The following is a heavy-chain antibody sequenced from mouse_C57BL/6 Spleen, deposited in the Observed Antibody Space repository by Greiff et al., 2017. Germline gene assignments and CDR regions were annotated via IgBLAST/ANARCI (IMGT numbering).Heavy chain of an antibody. CDR1: GYTFTSYW. CDR2: IDPSDSYT. J-gene: IGHJ2*01. V-gene: IGHV1-69*01. D-gene: IGHD2-5*01. CDR3: AREGNYSNYLDY. Sequence: QVQLQQPGAELVMPGASVKLSCKASGYTFTSYWMHWVKQRPGQGLEWIGEIDPSDSYTNYNQKFKGKSTLTVDKSSSTAYIQLSSLTSEDSAVYYCAREGNYSNYLDYWGQGTTLTVSS.